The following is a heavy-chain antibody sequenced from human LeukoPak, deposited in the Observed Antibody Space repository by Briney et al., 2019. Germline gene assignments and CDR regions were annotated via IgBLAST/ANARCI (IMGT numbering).Heavy chain of an antibody. CDR2: IYWNDDK. D-gene: IGHD3-10*01. V-gene: IGHV2-5*01. J-gene: IGHJ4*02. CDR1: GFSLSTSGVG. CDR3: ARSYYYGSGSYYIGAFDY. Sequence: ESGPALVKPTETLTLTCTFSGFSLSTSGVGVGWIRQPPGEALEWLALIYWNDDKRYSPSLKSRLTITKDTSKNQVVLTMTNMDPVDTATYYCARSYYYGSGSYYIGAFDYWGQGTLVTVSS.